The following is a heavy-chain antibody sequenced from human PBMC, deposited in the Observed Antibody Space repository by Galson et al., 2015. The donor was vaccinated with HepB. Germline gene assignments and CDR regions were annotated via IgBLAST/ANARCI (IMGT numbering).Heavy chain of an antibody. J-gene: IGHJ4*02. V-gene: IGHV5-51*01. D-gene: IGHD1/OR15-1a*01. CDR1: GYTFSNSW. CDR2: IHPPDSQI. CDR3: ARQGCGTTTCHTTDY. Sequence: QSGAEVKKPGESLRISCEGSGYTFSNSWIAWVRQMPGKGLELMGIIHPPDSQIRYSPSFQGQVTISVDKSVSTAYLQWSNLKATDTAMYYCARQGCGTTTCHTTDYWGQGTQVTVSS.